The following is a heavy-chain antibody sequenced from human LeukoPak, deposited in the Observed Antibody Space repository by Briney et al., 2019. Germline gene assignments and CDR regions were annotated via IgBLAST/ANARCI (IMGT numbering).Heavy chain of an antibody. V-gene: IGHV3-23*01. CDR2: INSSGGST. CDR1: GFTPSNCA. Sequence: SGGSLRLSCAGSGFTPSNCAMSWVRQAPGKGLEWVSTINSSGGSTYFADSVKGRFTISRDNSKNTLYLQMNSLRAEDTAVYYCAKDGDGSGSYYNFSDYWGQGTLVTVSS. J-gene: IGHJ4*02. CDR3: AKDGDGSGSYYNFSDY. D-gene: IGHD3-10*01.